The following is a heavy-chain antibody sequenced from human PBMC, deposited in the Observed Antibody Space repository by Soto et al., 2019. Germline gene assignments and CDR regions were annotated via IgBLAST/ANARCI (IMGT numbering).Heavy chain of an antibody. CDR1: AGSSRRCY. V-gene: IGHV4-34*01. J-gene: IGHJ6*02. CDR2: INHSGST. D-gene: IGHD5-18*01. CDR3: VCIFSGGYSYGFYYYGMDV. Sequence: SDTRSLTCAVYAGSSRRCYWPWIRQPPGTRLERIGEINHSGSTNYNPSLKSRVTISVDTSKNQFSLKLTSVTAADTAVYYCVCIFSGGYSYGFYYYGMDVWGQGTTVT.